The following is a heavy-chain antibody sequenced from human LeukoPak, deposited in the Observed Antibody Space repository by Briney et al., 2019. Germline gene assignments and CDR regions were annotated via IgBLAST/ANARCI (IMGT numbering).Heavy chain of an antibody. D-gene: IGHD6-19*01. CDR2: IDYSGST. Sequence: SVGLSLTSTLPVDSIRSRRYYWRGLRQPPGRGREWIGSIDYSGSTYYNPSLKSRVTISVDTSKNQFPLKLSSVTAADTAVYYCARRISKAVAGYYFDYWGQGTLVTVSS. CDR3: ARRISKAVAGYYFDY. J-gene: IGHJ4*02. V-gene: IGHV4-39*01. CDR1: VDSIRSRRYY.